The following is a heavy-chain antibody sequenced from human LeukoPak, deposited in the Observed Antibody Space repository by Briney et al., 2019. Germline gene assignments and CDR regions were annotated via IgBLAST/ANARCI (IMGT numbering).Heavy chain of an antibody. CDR2: IYHGGAT. CDR3: AREGATGYFDY. CDR1: GGSISSGGYS. D-gene: IGHD4/OR15-4a*01. J-gene: IGHJ4*02. Sequence: SEALSLTCAVSGGSISSGGYSWSWIRQPPGKGLEWIGYIYHGGATYYNPSLKSRVTVSVDRSKNQFSLKLSSVTAADTAVYFCAREGATGYFDYCGQGTLVTVSS. V-gene: IGHV4-30-2*01.